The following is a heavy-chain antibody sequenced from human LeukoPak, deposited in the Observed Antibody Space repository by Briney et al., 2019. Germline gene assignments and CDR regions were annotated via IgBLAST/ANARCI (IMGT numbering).Heavy chain of an antibody. V-gene: IGHV3-48*03. CDR1: GFTFSSYE. D-gene: IGHD3-10*01. CDR3: AKGAMVRGVIRASTFFDY. Sequence: GGSLRLSCAASGFTFSSYEMNWVRQAPGKGLEWVSYISSSGSTIYYADSVKGRFTISRDNSKNTLYLQMNSLRAEDTAVYYCAKGAMVRGVIRASTFFDYWGQGTLVTVSS. CDR2: ISSSGSTI. J-gene: IGHJ4*02.